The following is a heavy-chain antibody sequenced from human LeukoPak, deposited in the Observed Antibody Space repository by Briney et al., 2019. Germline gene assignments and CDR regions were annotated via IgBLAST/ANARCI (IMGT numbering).Heavy chain of an antibody. CDR1: GFTFSSYS. Sequence: GGSLRLSCEASGFTFSSYSMNWVRQAPGKGLEWVSSISSSSSYIYYADSVKGRFTISRDNAKNSLYLQMNSLRAEDTAVYYCAREKVWDSSDWYYWGQGTLVTVSS. V-gene: IGHV3-21*01. D-gene: IGHD6-19*01. CDR2: ISSSSSYI. CDR3: AREKVWDSSDWYY. J-gene: IGHJ4*02.